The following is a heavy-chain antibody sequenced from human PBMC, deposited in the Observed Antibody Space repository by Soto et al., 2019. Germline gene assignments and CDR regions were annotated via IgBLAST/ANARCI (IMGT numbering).Heavy chain of an antibody. J-gene: IGHJ4*02. CDR2: VSHDGSNK. CDR3: ARVSIAVAGIAYYFDY. CDR1: GFSFSSCA. D-gene: IGHD6-19*01. V-gene: IGHV3-30-3*01. Sequence: QVQLVESGGGVVQPGRSLRLSCAASGFSFSSCAMHWVRQAPGKGLEWVAVVSHDGSNKYYADSVKGRVTISRDNSINTVYLQMNSLRAEDTAVYYCARVSIAVAGIAYYFDYWGQGTVVTVSS.